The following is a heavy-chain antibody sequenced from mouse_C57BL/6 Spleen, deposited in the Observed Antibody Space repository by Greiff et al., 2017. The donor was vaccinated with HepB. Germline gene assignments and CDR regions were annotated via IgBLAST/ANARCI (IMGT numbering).Heavy chain of an antibody. CDR2: IDPNSGGT. Sequence: QVQLKQPGAELVKPGASVKLSCKASGYTFTSYWMHWVKQRPGRGLEWIGRIDPNSGGTKYNEKFKSKATLTVDKPSSTAYMQLSSLTSEDSAVYYCARGGYYGELWYFDVWGTGTTVTVSS. CDR1: GYTFTSYW. V-gene: IGHV1-72*01. J-gene: IGHJ1*03. CDR3: ARGGYYGELWYFDV. D-gene: IGHD1-1*01.